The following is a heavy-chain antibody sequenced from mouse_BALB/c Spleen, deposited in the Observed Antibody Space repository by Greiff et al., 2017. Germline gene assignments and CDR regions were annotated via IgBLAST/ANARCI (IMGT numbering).Heavy chain of an antibody. Sequence: QVQLKESGPGLVAPSQSLSITCTVSGFSLTGYGVNWVRQPPGKGLEWLGMIWGDGSTDYNSALKSRLSISKDNSKSQVFLKMNNLQTDDTARYYCARDRGLRPYYFDYWGQGTTLTVSS. V-gene: IGHV2-6-7*01. J-gene: IGHJ2*01. D-gene: IGHD2-2*01. CDR2: IWGDGST. CDR3: ARDRGLRPYYFDY. CDR1: GFSLTGYG.